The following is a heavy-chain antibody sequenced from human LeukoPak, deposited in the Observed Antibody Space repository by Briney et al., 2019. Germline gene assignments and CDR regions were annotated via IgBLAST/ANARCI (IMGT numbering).Heavy chain of an antibody. D-gene: IGHD3-16*02. Sequence: ASVKVSCKASGYTFTGSYMHWVRQAPGQGLEWMGWINPNSGGTNYAQKFQGRVTMTRDTSISTAYMEPSRLRSDDTAVYYCARNLGSLDYWGQGTLVTVSS. CDR3: ARNLGSLDY. CDR1: GYTFTGSY. V-gene: IGHV1-2*02. CDR2: INPNSGGT. J-gene: IGHJ4*02.